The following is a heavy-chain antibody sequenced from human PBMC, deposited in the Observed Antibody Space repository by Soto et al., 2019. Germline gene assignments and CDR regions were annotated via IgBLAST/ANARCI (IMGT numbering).Heavy chain of an antibody. D-gene: IGHD6-13*01. CDR2: IIPIFGTA. CDR3: ARGMLQLASYYYYGLDV. CDR1: GGTFSNYT. J-gene: IGHJ6*02. Sequence: SVKVSCKASGGTFSNYTISWVRQAPGQGLEWMGGIIPIFGTASYAQKVQGRITITADESTSTAYMELSSLRSEDTAVYYCARGMLQLASYYYYGLDVWGQGTTVTVSS. V-gene: IGHV1-69*13.